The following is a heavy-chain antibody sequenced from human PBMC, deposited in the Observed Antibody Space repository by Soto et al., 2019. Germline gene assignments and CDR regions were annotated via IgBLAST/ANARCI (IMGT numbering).Heavy chain of an antibody. J-gene: IGHJ4*02. CDR2: IYYSGST. CDR3: ARTGRYYYGSGGYYFDY. D-gene: IGHD3-10*01. CDR1: GGSISSYY. Sequence: QVQLQESGPGLVKPSETLSLTCTVSGGSISSYYWSWIRQPPGKGLEWIGYIYYSGSTNYNPSLKSRVTISVDTSKNQFSLKLSSVTAADTAVYYCARTGRYYYGSGGYYFDYWGQGTLVTVSS. V-gene: IGHV4-59*01.